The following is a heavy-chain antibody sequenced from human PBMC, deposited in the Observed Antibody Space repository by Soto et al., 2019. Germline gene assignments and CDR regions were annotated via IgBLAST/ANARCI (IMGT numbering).Heavy chain of an antibody. J-gene: IGHJ4*02. CDR3: TTDFLYFDWLLPFDY. Sequence: GGSLRLSCAASGFTFSNAWMNWVRQAPGKGLEWVGRIKSKTDGGTTDYAAPVKGRFTISRDDSKNTLYLQMNSLKTEDTAVYYCTTDFLYFDWLLPFDYWGQGTLVTVSS. V-gene: IGHV3-15*07. CDR2: IKSKTDGGTT. CDR1: GFTFSNAW. D-gene: IGHD3-9*01.